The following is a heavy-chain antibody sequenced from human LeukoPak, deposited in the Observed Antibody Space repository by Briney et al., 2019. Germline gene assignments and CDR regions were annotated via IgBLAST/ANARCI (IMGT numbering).Heavy chain of an antibody. D-gene: IGHD6-13*01. CDR2: ISYDGSNK. CDR1: GFTFSSYA. V-gene: IGHV3-30-3*01. J-gene: IGHJ3*02. Sequence: PGGSLRLSCAASGFTFSSYAMHWVRQAPGKGLEWVAVISYDGSNKYYADSVKGRFTISRDNSKNTLYLQMNSLRAEDTAVYYCARAQSSSWYKDAFDIWGQGTMVTVSS. CDR3: ARAQSSSWYKDAFDI.